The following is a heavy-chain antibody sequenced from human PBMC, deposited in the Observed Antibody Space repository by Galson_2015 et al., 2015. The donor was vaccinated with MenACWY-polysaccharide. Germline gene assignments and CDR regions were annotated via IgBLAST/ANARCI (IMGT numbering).Heavy chain of an antibody. J-gene: IGHJ3*02. CDR3: ARGGDDYGDYVGAFDI. V-gene: IGHV4-59*01. Sequence: SEPLSLTCTVSGGSISSSYWSWIRQPPGKGLEWIGYIYYSGSTNYNPSLKSRVTISVDTSKNQFSLKLSSVTAADTAVYYCARGGDDYGDYVGAFDIWGQGTMVTVSS. CDR2: IYYSGST. D-gene: IGHD4-17*01. CDR1: GGSISSSY.